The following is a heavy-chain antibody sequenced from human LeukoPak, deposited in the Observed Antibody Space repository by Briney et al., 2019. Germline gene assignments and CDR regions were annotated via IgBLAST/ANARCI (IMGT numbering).Heavy chain of an antibody. CDR2: INTDGSST. J-gene: IGHJ5*02. V-gene: IGHV3-74*01. D-gene: IGHD6-13*01. CDR3: ARTPYTSSWYGWFDP. Sequence: PGGSLRLSCAASGFTFCRYWMHWVRQAPGKGLVWVSHINTDGSSTNYADSVKGRFTISRDNAKNTLYLQMNSLRAEDTAVYYCARTPYTSSWYGWFDPWGQGTLVTVSS. CDR1: GFTFCRYW.